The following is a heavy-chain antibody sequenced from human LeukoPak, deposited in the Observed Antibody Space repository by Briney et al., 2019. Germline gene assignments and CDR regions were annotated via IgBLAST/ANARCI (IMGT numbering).Heavy chain of an antibody. CDR3: ARVVPAAMQPYYYYMDV. V-gene: IGHV1-69*13. Sequence: ASVKVSCKASGGTFSSYAISWVRQAPGQGLEWMGGIIPIFGTANYAQKFQGRVTITADESTSTAYMELSSLRSEDTAVYYCARVVPAAMQPYYYYMDVWGKGTTVTVSS. J-gene: IGHJ6*03. CDR1: GGTFSSYA. D-gene: IGHD2-2*01. CDR2: IIPIFGTA.